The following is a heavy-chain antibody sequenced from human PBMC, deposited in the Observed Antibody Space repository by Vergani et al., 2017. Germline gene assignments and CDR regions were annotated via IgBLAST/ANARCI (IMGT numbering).Heavy chain of an antibody. CDR2: ISSSSSYI. J-gene: IGHJ4*02. CDR1: GFTFSSYW. CDR3: AKIVVGWGFDY. D-gene: IGHD2-15*01. V-gene: IGHV3-21*01. Sequence: EVQLVESGGGLVQPGGSLRLSCAASGFTFSSYWMSWVRQAPGKGLEWVSSISSSSSYIYYADSVKGRFTISRDNAKNSLYLQMNSLRAEDTAVYYCAKIVVGWGFDYWGQGTLVTVSS.